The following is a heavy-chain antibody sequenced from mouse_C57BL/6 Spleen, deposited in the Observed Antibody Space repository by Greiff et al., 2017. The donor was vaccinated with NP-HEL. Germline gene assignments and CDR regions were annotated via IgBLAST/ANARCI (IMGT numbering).Heavy chain of an antibody. V-gene: IGHV1-64*01. J-gene: IGHJ4*01. CDR3: ASSRYYYGSSYDAMDY. CDR2: IHPNSGST. Sequence: VQLQQPGAELVKPGASVKLSCKASGYTFTSYWMHWVKQRPGQGLEWIGMIHPNSGSTNYNEKFKSKATLTVDKSSSTAYMQLSSLTSEDSAVYYCASSRYYYGSSYDAMDYWGQGTSVTVSS. D-gene: IGHD1-1*01. CDR1: GYTFTSYW.